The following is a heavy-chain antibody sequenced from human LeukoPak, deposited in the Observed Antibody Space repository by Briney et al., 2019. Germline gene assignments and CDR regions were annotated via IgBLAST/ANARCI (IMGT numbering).Heavy chain of an antibody. CDR2: IYSGGST. CDR1: GFTVSSNY. D-gene: IGHD1-26*01. J-gene: IGHJ3*02. CDR3: AKLGIVGATYDAFDI. Sequence: GGSLRLSCAASGFTVSSNYMSWVRQAPGKGLEWVSVIYSGGSTYYADSVKGRFTISRDNSKNTLYLQMNSLRAEDTAVYYCAKLGIVGATYDAFDIWGQGTMVTVSS. V-gene: IGHV3-66*02.